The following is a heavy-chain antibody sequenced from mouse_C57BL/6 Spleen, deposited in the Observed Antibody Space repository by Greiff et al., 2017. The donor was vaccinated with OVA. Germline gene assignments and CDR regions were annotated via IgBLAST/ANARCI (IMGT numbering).Heavy chain of an antibody. D-gene: IGHD2-1*01. CDR3: TRNYGNYFDY. CDR1: GYTFTDYE. CDR2: IDPETGGT. Sequence: VQLQESGAELVRPGASVTLSCKASGYTFTDYEMHWVKQTPVHGLEWIGAIDPETGGTAYNQKFKGKAILTADKSSSTAYMELRSLTSEDSAVYYCTRNYGNYFDYWGQGTTLTVSS. J-gene: IGHJ2*01. V-gene: IGHV1-15*01.